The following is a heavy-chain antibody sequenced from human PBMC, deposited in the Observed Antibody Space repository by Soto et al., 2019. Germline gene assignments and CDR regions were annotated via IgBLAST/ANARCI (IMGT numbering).Heavy chain of an antibody. D-gene: IGHD5-12*01. CDR2: IDNSGGT. CDR3: RRAQDIRHRGYGQSNV. Sequence: PSETLSLTCAVSGGSISSNNWWSWLRPPPGKGLGWVWEIDNSGGTNYNPSLKRRVIISDDTTKNHFSLKLSSVTAADTAGYYCRRAQDIRHRGYGQSNVWGQGKTVTGSS. J-gene: IGHJ6*02. CDR1: GGSISSNNW. V-gene: IGHV4-4*02.